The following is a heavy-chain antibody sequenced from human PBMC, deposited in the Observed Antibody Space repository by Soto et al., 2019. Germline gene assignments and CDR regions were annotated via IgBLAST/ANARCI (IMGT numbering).Heavy chain of an antibody. CDR2: ITPYNGNT. D-gene: IGHD2-2*01. V-gene: IGHV1-18*04. CDR3: AREDFRRYCSTSTCPNWFDP. J-gene: IGHJ5*02. Sequence: QVPLVQSGGEVKKPGASVKVSCKASGYTFSSYTINWVRQAPGQGLEWMGWITPYNGNTNYAQNFQGRVTMTTDTSTNTAYMELRSLRSDDTAVYYCAREDFRRYCSTSTCPNWFDPWGQGTQVTVSS. CDR1: GYTFSSYT.